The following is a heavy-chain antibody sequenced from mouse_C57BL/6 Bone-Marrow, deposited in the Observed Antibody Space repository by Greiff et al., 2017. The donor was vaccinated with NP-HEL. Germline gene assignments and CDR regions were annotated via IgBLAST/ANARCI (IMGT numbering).Heavy chain of an antibody. D-gene: IGHD2-4*01. CDR3: ARNFYYDYEDYAMDY. Sequence: VQLQQSGAELVRPGSSVKLSFKASGYTFTSYWMHWVKQRPIQGLEWIGNIDPSDSETHYNQKFKDKATLTVDKSSSTAYMQLSSLTSEDSAVYYCARNFYYDYEDYAMDYWGQGTSVTVSS. J-gene: IGHJ4*01. V-gene: IGHV1-52*01. CDR2: IDPSDSET. CDR1: GYTFTSYW.